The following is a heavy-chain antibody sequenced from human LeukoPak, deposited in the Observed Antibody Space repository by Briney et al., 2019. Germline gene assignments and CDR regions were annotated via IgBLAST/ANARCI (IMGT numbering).Heavy chain of an antibody. J-gene: IGHJ5*02. CDR2: IYHSGST. Sequence: KPSETLSLTCAVYGGSFSGYYWSWIRQPPGKGLEWIGYIYHSGSTYYNPSLRSRVTISVDRSKNQFSLKLSSVTAADTAVYYCASSRAMDTAMATWGQGTLVTVSS. D-gene: IGHD5-18*01. CDR1: GGSFSGYY. V-gene: IGHV4-30-2*01. CDR3: ASSRAMDTAMAT.